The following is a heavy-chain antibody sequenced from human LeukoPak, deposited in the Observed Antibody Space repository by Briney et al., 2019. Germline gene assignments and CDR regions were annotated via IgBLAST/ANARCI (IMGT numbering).Heavy chain of an antibody. Sequence: GRSLRLSCAASGFTFDDYAMHWVRQAPGKGLEWVSGISWNSGSIGYADSVKGRFTISRDNAKNSLYLQMNSLRAEDTALYYCAISPYDYVWGSYRTHAFDIWGQGTMVTVSS. CDR1: GFTFDDYA. V-gene: IGHV3-9*01. J-gene: IGHJ3*02. CDR3: AISPYDYVWGSYRTHAFDI. CDR2: ISWNSGSI. D-gene: IGHD3-16*02.